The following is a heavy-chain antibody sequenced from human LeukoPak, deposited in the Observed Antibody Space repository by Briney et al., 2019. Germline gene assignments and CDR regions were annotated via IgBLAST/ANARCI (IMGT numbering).Heavy chain of an antibody. V-gene: IGHV3-49*04. CDR3: AAKQQLAF. D-gene: IGHD6-13*01. Sequence: GGSLSLSCSVSGFTFAYYAMSWVRQAPGKGLEWVAVIRAKSYGGTTEYAASVKGRFTISRDDSKSIAYLQMNSLKIEDTAVYYCAAKQQLAFWGQGALVAVSS. J-gene: IGHJ4*02. CDR2: IRAKSYGGTT. CDR1: GFTFAYYA.